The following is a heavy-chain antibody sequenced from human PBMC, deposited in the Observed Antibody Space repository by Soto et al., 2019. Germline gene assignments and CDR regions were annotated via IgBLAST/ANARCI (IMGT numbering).Heavy chain of an antibody. J-gene: IGHJ4*02. D-gene: IGHD2-15*01. V-gene: IGHV3-30*18. CDR3: TKGCSSSSNCYIIDY. CDR1: GFTFSSNG. Sequence: QVQLVESGGGVVQPGRSLRLSCAASGFTFSSNGMHWVRQAPGKGLGWVAVMSNDGSHTSYADSAKGRFTISRDNSTDTLYLQMNSLRAEDSGIYYCTKGCSSSSNCYIIDYWGQGALVTVSS. CDR2: MSNDGSHT.